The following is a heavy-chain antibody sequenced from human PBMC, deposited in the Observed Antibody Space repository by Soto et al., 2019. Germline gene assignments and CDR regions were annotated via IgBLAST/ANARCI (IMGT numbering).Heavy chain of an antibody. V-gene: IGHV3-33*01. Sequence: AGGSLRLSCAASGFTFSSYGMRWVRQAPGKGLEWVAVIWYDGSNKYYADSVKGRFTISRDNSKNTLYLQMNSLRAEDTAVYYCASCCSGVILAGMDVWGQGTTVTVSS. CDR2: IWYDGSNK. CDR1: GFTFSSYG. D-gene: IGHD2-15*01. J-gene: IGHJ6*02. CDR3: ASCCSGVILAGMDV.